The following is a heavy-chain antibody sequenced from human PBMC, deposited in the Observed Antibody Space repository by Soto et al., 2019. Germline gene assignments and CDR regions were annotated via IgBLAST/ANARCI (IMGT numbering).Heavy chain of an antibody. D-gene: IGHD3-22*01. CDR2: ISGRGGST. V-gene: IGHV3-23*01. CDR1: GFTFSSYA. J-gene: IGHJ4*02. Sequence: GGSLRLSCAASGFTFSSYAMSWVRQAPGKGQEKVSAISGRGGSTYYADSVKGRFTISRDNSKNTLYLQMNSLRAEDTAVYYCARTGYYDSSGYSLSPDFDYWGQGTLVTVSS. CDR3: ARTGYYDSSGYSLSPDFDY.